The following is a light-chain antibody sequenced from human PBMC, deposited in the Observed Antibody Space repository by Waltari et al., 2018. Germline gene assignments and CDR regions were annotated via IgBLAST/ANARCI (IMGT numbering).Light chain of an antibody. V-gene: IGKV1-17*01. J-gene: IGKJ2*01. Sequence: DIQMTQSPSSLSASAGDTVTITCRASPAIRNYVAWYQQKPGKAPKPLIYFASNLETGVPSRFSGSGSGTRFTLTISSLQPEDFATYYCQQHTTYPVTFGQGTTLEIK. CDR2: FAS. CDR3: QQHTTYPVT. CDR1: PAIRNY.